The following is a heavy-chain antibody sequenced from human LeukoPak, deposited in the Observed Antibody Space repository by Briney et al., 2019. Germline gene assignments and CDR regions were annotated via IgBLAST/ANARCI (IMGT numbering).Heavy chain of an antibody. D-gene: IGHD3-10*01. J-gene: IGHJ6*02. CDR2: INPNSGGT. CDR1: GYTFTSYG. CDR3: ARGVTFGYGSGPTGGEDYYGMDV. Sequence: ASVKVSCKASGYTFTSYGISWVRQAPGQGLEWMGWINPNSGGTNYAQKFQGWVTMTRDTSISTAYMELSRLRSDDTAVYYCARGVTFGYGSGPTGGEDYYGMDVWGQGTTVTVSS. V-gene: IGHV1-2*04.